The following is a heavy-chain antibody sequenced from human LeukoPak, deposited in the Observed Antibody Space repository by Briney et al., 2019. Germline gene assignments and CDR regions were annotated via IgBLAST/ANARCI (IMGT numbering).Heavy chain of an antibody. J-gene: IGHJ4*02. Sequence: SETLSLTCTVSGGSISSGSYYWSWIRQPAGKGLEWIGRIYTSGSTNYNPSLKSRVTISVDTSKNQFSLKLSSVTAADTAVYYCARHVFPREAYCSSTSCSSGPIVVVIRGARYWGQGTLVTVSS. CDR2: IYTSGST. CDR1: GGSISSGSYY. CDR3: ARHVFPREAYCSSTSCSSGPIVVVIRGARY. D-gene: IGHD2-2*01. V-gene: IGHV4-61*02.